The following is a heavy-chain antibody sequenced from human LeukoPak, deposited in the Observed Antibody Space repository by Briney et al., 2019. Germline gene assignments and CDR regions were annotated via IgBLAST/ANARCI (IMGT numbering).Heavy chain of an antibody. J-gene: IGHJ4*02. CDR1: GFTFSSYA. CDR2: VGDSGGPT. V-gene: IGHV3-23*01. D-gene: IGHD3-10*01. Sequence: GGSLRLSCAASGFTFSSYAMTWVRQAPGTGLEWVSTVGDSGGPTFYADSVRGRYTISRDNSKNTLYLQMSSLRVEDTAVYYCAKRNYASGTYYSFDSWGQGTLVTVSS. CDR3: AKRNYASGTYYSFDS.